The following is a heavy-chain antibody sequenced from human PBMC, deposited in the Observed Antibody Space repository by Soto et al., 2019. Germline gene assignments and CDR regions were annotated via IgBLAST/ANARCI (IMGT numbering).Heavy chain of an antibody. CDR3: AHGSGWLSDY. J-gene: IGHJ4*02. CDR1: GFSLDSPAVG. Sequence: QITLKESDPTLVKPTQTLTLTCTFSGFSLDSPAVGVNWIRQPPGKALEWLGLIYWDDDKQYNPSLKSRLTITRDTSKTQVVLTMTNMDPVDTATYYCAHGSGWLSDYWGQGTLVTVSS. V-gene: IGHV2-5*02. D-gene: IGHD6-19*01. CDR2: IYWDDDK.